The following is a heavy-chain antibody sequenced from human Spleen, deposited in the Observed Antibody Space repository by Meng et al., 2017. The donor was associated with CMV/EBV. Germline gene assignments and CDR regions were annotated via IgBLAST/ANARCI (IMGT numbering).Heavy chain of an antibody. CDR2: IYWNDDT. CDR1: GFSLSSSGVG. CDR3: AHTYPAASNFDS. V-gene: IGHV2-5*01. J-gene: IGHJ4*02. Sequence: SCPFSGFSLSSSGVGVGWIRQPPGKALEWLALIYWNDDTRYSPSLKNRLTLTKDTSKSQVVLTMTNMDPVDTATYFCAHTYPAASNFDSWGQGTLVTVS. D-gene: IGHD5-18*01.